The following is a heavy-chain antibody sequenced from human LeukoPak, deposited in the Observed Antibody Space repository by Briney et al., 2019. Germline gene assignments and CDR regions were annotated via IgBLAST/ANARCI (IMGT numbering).Heavy chain of an antibody. CDR3: ARAIRGAYDILTGYSRTAALDI. D-gene: IGHD3-9*01. J-gene: IGHJ3*02. CDR1: GFTFSSYW. Sequence: PGGSLRLSCAASGFTFSSYWMSWVRQAPGKGLEWVANIKQDGSEKYYVDSVKGRFTISRDNAKNSLYLQMNSLRAEDTAVYYCARAIRGAYDILTGYSRTAALDIWGQGTMVTVSS. V-gene: IGHV3-7*01. CDR2: IKQDGSEK.